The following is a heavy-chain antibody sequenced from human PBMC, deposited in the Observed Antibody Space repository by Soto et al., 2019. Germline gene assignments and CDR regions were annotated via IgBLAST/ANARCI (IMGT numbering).Heavy chain of an antibody. V-gene: IGHV3-15*02. CDR2: IKNKADGGGA. J-gene: IGHJ4*02. CDR1: GITFTNAW. D-gene: IGHD4-17*01. CDR3: TTDPGDYEDF. Sequence: EVQLVESGGALVKPGGCLRLSCAASGITFTNAWMSWVRQAPGKGLEWVGRIKNKADGGGADYAAPVRGRFTISRDDSKNTLFLQMNGLETEDTAVYYCTTDPGDYEDFWGQGTPVTVSS.